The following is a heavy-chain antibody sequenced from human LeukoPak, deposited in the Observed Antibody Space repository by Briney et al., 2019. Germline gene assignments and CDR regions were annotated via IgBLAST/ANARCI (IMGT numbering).Heavy chain of an antibody. J-gene: IGHJ4*02. CDR1: GGSISSGDYY. CDR2: IYYSGST. V-gene: IGHV4-30-4*08. CDR3: ARAPVLEWLLYDY. D-gene: IGHD3-3*01. Sequence: PSQTLSLTCTVSGGSISSGDYYWSWIRQPPGKGLEWIGYIYYSGSTYYNPSLKSRVTISVDTSKTQFSLKLSSVTAADTAVYYCARAPVLEWLLYDYWGQGTLVTVSS.